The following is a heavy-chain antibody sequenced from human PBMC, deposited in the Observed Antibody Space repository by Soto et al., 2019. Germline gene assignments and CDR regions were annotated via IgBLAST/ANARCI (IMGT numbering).Heavy chain of an antibody. CDR2: IYYSGRT. J-gene: IGHJ4*02. CDR3: ARQRTTVVTQAYFDH. V-gene: IGHV4-39*01. Sequence: SETLSLTCIVSGESISSISYYWGWIRQPPGKGLEWIGSIYYSGRTYYNPSFKSRVTISIDTSKNQFSLKLSSVTATDTAVYYCARQRTTVVTQAYFDHWGQGALVTVSS. D-gene: IGHD2-21*02. CDR1: GESISSISYY.